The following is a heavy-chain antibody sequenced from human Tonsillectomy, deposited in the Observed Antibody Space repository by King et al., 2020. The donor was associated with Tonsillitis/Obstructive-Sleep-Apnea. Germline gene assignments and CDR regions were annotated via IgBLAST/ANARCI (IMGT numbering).Heavy chain of an antibody. CDR1: GGPISSYY. V-gene: IGHV4-59*08. CDR2: IYYSGST. CDR3: ASSRGGGATKGPEYCQL. Sequence: QLQESGPGLVKPSETLYITCTVSGGPISSYYWSWIRQPPGKGLGWIGYIYYSGSTNYIPSLKSRVTISVDTSKNQFSLKLSSVTAADTAVYYCASSRGGGATKGPEYCQLWGQGTLVTVSS. J-gene: IGHJ1*01. D-gene: IGHD1-26*01.